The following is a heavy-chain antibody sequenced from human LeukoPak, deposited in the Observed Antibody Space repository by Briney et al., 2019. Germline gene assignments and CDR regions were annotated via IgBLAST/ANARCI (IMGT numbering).Heavy chain of an antibody. J-gene: IGHJ3*01. CDR1: GFTLSGHS. CDR3: ARTIYYYESTSYFSDAFDV. Sequence: GGSLRLSCAATGFTLSGHSMNWVRQAPGKGLDWVSSISPTSAYIYYQDSVKGRFTISRDDAKNSLYLEMDSLRAEDTAVYYCARTIYYYESTSYFSDAFDVWGQGTMVTVSS. V-gene: IGHV3-21*01. D-gene: IGHD3-22*01. CDR2: ISPTSAYI.